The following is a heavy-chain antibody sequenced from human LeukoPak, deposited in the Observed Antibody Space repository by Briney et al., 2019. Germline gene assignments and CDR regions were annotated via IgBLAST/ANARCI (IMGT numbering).Heavy chain of an antibody. CDR3: AKGRCGDSSCWYFDA. CDR1: GFTLSSYA. J-gene: IGHJ4*02. V-gene: IGHV3-23*01. CDR2: IRGSGDNT. Sequence: PGGSLRLSCAASGFTLSSYAMSWVRQAPGKGLEWVSSIRGSGDNTYYADSVKGRFTISRDDSQNTVYLQMNSVRAEDTAIYFCAKGRCGDSSCWYFDAWAKGTRVTVSS. D-gene: IGHD6-13*01.